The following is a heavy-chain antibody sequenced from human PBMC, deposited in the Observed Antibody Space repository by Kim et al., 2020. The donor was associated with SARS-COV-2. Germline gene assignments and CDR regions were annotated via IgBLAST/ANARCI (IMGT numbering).Heavy chain of an antibody. CDR3: ARELGLTQQLVRGGAF. D-gene: IGHD6-13*01. J-gene: IGHJ3*01. CDR1: GFTVRSYA. CDR2: IAYDGSNE. Sequence: GGSLRLSCAASGFTVRSYAMHWVRQAPGKGLEWVAVIAYDGSNEYYTDSVKGRFTISRDNSKNTLYLQMTSLRAEDTAVYYCARELGLTQQLVRGGAF. V-gene: IGHV3-30*04.